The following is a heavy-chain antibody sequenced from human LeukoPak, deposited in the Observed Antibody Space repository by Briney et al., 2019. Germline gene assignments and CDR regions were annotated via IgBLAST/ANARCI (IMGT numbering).Heavy chain of an antibody. CDR2: IYYSGST. CDR1: GGSISSSSYY. D-gene: IGHD5-18*01. J-gene: IGHJ4*02. Sequence: SETLSLTCTVSGGSISSSSYYWGWIRQPPGKGLEWIGSIYYSGSTYYNPSLKSRVTMSVDTSKNHFSLKLSSVTAADTAVYYCARGLDTPYCFDYWGQGTLVTVSS. V-gene: IGHV4-39*07. CDR3: ARGLDTPYCFDY.